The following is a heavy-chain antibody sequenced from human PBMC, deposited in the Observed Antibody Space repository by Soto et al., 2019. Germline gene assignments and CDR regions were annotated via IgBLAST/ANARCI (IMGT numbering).Heavy chain of an antibody. Sequence: QVQLVQSGAEVKKPGSSVKVSCKASGGTFSSYAISWVRQAPGQGLEWMGGIIPIFGTANYAQKFQGRVTITADESTSTAYMELSSLRSEDTAVYYCARDPYFWDSSSSVGYYYYGMDVWGQGTTVTVSS. CDR2: IIPIFGTA. J-gene: IGHJ6*02. CDR3: ARDPYFWDSSSSVGYYYYGMDV. V-gene: IGHV1-69*01. CDR1: GGTFSSYA. D-gene: IGHD6-6*01.